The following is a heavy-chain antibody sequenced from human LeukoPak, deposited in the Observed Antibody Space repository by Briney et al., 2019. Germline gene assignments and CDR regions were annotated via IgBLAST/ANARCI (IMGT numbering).Heavy chain of an antibody. CDR1: GFTFSSYW. V-gene: IGHV3-7*01. D-gene: IGHD3-16*02. Sequence: GGSLRLSCAASGFTFSSYWMNWVRQAPGKGLEWVASINQDGSEKYYLDSVKGRFTISRDNAKNSLYLQMNSLRAEDTAVYYCARDLGEDYVWGSYRDDAFDIWGQGTMVTVSS. J-gene: IGHJ3*02. CDR2: INQDGSEK. CDR3: ARDLGEDYVWGSYRDDAFDI.